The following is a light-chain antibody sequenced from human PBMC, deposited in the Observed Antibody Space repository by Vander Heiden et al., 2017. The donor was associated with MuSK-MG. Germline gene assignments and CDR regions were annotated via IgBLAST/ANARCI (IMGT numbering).Light chain of an antibody. V-gene: IGKV4-1*01. J-gene: IGKJ4*02. CDR2: WAF. Sequence: IVMTQSPDSLTVSLCERATINCKSSQTALYSSNNKDYLAWYQQKPGQPPKLLIDWAFTRQSGVPDRFSGSGSGTDFTLTISSLQAEDMAVYYCRQYENIPPTFGEGTKVXIK. CDR1: QTALYSSNNKDY. CDR3: RQYENIPPT.